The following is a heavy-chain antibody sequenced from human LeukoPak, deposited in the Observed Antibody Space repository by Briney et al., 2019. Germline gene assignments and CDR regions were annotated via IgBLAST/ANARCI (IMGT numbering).Heavy chain of an antibody. CDR2: IPYDGSNK. V-gene: IGHV3-30*18. CDR1: GFTFSSYS. J-gene: IGHJ6*02. D-gene: IGHD2-2*01. Sequence: GGSLRLSCAASGFTFSSYSMNWVRQAPGKGLEWVAVIPYDGSNKYYADSVKGRFTISRDNSKNTLYLQMNSLRAEDTAVYYCAKDSKIKVVPAAIGMDVWGQGTTVTVSS. CDR3: AKDSKIKVVPAAIGMDV.